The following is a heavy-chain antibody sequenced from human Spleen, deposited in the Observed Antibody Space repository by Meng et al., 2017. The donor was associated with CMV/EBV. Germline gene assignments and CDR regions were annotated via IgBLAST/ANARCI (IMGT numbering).Heavy chain of an antibody. D-gene: IGHD3-22*01. CDR1: GGSISSYY. Sequence: SETLSLTCTVSGGSISSYYWSWIRQPAGKGLEWIGRIYTSGSTNYNPSLKSRVTMSVDTSKNQFSLKLSSVTAADTALYYCARLLVVTPSYGMDVWGQGTTVTVSS. V-gene: IGHV4-4*07. CDR2: IYTSGST. CDR3: ARLLVVTPSYGMDV. J-gene: IGHJ6*02.